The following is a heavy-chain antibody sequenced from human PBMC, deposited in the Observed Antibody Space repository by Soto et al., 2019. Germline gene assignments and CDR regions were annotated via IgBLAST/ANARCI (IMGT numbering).Heavy chain of an antibody. Sequence: PGESLNLSCKGSGYSFTRCWIGWVRQLPGKGLEWMGIIYPGDSDTRYSTSFQGQVTISADKSISTAYLQWSSLKASDTAMYYCARVSAYYDILTGYYLDDYYYYGMEVWGQGTTVTVSS. CDR2: IYPGDSDT. V-gene: IGHV5-51*01. J-gene: IGHJ6*02. D-gene: IGHD3-9*01. CDR1: GYSFTRCW. CDR3: ARVSAYYDILTGYYLDDYYYYGMEV.